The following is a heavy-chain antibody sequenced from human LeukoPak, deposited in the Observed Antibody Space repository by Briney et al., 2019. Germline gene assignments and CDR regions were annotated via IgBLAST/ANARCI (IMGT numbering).Heavy chain of an antibody. CDR3: ARGVGATEIFDY. Sequence: SETLSLTCSVSGDSISTYYWSWIRQPPGKGLEWIGYMYYGGSTLYNPSLNSRVTISVDTSKNQFSLRLKSVTAADTAVYYCARGVGATEIFDYWGQGTLVTVSS. CDR1: GDSISTYY. D-gene: IGHD1-26*01. J-gene: IGHJ4*02. CDR2: MYYGGST. V-gene: IGHV4-59*01.